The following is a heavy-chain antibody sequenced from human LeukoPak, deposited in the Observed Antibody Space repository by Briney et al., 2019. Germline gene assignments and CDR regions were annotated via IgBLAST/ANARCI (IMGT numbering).Heavy chain of an antibody. CDR3: ARGVGGHIVVVTAVCFDY. D-gene: IGHD2-21*02. CDR1: GGSFSGYY. J-gene: IGHJ4*02. Sequence: PSETLSLTCAVYGGSFSGYYWSWIRQPPGKGLEWIREINHSGSTNYNPSLKSRVTISVDTSKNQFSLKLSSVTAADTAVYYCARGVGGHIVVVTAVCFDYWGQGTLVTVSS. CDR2: INHSGST. V-gene: IGHV4-34*01.